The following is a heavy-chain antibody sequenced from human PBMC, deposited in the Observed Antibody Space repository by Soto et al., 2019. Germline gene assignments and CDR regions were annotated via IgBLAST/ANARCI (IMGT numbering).Heavy chain of an antibody. J-gene: IGHJ3*02. Sequence: GASVKVSCKASGYTFTSYGISWVRQAPGQGLEWMGWISAYNGNTNYAQKLQGRVTMTTDTSTSTAYMELRSLRSDGTAVYYCASSSTPVTIFGVVINPDAFDIWGQGTMVTVSS. D-gene: IGHD3-3*01. CDR3: ASSSTPVTIFGVVINPDAFDI. CDR1: GYTFTSYG. CDR2: ISAYNGNT. V-gene: IGHV1-18*01.